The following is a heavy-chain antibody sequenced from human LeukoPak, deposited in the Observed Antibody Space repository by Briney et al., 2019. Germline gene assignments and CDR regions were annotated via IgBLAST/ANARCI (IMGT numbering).Heavy chain of an antibody. J-gene: IGHJ4*02. D-gene: IGHD3-10*01. V-gene: IGHV1-18*01. Sequence: ASVMVSCKASGYTFTSYGISWVRQAPGQGLEWMGWISAYNGNTNYAQKLQGRVTMTRDTSTSTAYMELRSLRSDDTAVYYCARERITMVRGVIDFDYWGQGTLVTVSS. CDR1: GYTFTSYG. CDR2: ISAYNGNT. CDR3: ARERITMVRGVIDFDY.